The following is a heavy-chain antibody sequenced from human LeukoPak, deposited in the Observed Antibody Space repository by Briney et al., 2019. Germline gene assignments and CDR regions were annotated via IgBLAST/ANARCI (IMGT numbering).Heavy chain of an antibody. V-gene: IGHV1-69*05. CDR3: ARGELSDRSGFSFFDY. D-gene: IGHD3-22*01. CDR2: VIAIFGRI. CDR1: GGTFNSYG. Sequence: SVKVSCKAPGGTFNSYGISWVRQAPGQGLEWMGGVIAIFGRIKYGQKFQGRATITTDESTSTAYMELSSLTSEDTGVYYCARGELSDRSGFSFFDYWGQGTLVTVSS. J-gene: IGHJ4*02.